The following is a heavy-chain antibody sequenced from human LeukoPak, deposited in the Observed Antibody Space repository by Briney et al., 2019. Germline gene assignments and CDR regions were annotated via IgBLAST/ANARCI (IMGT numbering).Heavy chain of an antibody. J-gene: IGHJ4*02. Sequence: PGRSLRLSCAASEFTFSRYAIHWVRQAPGKGLEWVAVIAYDGSDMYYADSVKSRFTISRDNSKNTLYLQMNSLRAEDTAVYYCAADMVGNLDYWGQGTLVTVSS. CDR3: AADMVGNLDY. V-gene: IGHV3-30-3*01. CDR1: EFTFSRYA. D-gene: IGHD1-26*01. CDR2: IAYDGSDM.